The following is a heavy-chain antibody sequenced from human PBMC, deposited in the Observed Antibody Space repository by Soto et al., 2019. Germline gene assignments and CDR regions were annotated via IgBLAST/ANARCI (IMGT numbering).Heavy chain of an antibody. CDR3: AKDLHGSGWSFDQ. D-gene: IGHD6-19*01. CDR1: GFTFSTQA. CDR2: LISSGESP. V-gene: IGHV3-23*01. Sequence: GGSLRLSCSASGFTFSTQAMAWFRQAPGKGLEWVSALISSGESPDYADSVKGRFTISRDNSKNTLYLQMNSLRADDTAVYYCAKDLHGSGWSFDQWGQGTVVTVSS. J-gene: IGHJ4*02.